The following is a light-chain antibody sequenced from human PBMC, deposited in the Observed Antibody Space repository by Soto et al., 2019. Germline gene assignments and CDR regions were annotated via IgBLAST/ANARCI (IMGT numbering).Light chain of an antibody. CDR1: SSDVGGYKY. Sequence: QSVLTQPASVSGSPGQSITISCIGTSSDVGGYKYVSWYQQHPGKAPKLMIYEVSNRPSGVSNRCSGSKSGNTAYLTISGLQAEDEADYYCSSYSSSRDVFFGGGTKLTVL. V-gene: IGLV2-14*01. CDR2: EVS. CDR3: SSYSSSRDVF. J-gene: IGLJ2*01.